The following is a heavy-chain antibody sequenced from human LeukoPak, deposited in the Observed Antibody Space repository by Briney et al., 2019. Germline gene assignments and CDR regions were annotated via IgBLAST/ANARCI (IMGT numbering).Heavy chain of an antibody. J-gene: IGHJ6*02. CDR1: GFTFSSYA. CDR3: ARDVVGSSNNGMDV. V-gene: IGHV3-30-3*01. D-gene: IGHD6-13*01. Sequence: GALRLSCAASGFTFSSYAMHWVRQAPGKGLEWVAVISYDGSNKYYADSVKGRLTISRDNSKNTLYLQMNSLRAEDAAVYYCARDVVGSSNNGMDVWGQGTTVTVSS. CDR2: ISYDGSNK.